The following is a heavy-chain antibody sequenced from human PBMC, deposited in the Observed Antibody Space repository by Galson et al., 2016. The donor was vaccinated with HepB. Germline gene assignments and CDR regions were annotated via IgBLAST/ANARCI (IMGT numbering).Heavy chain of an antibody. D-gene: IGHD2-15*01. Sequence: SVKVSCKASGYTFADYYMHWVRQAPGQGLEWMGWIIPNSGAPNYAQKFQGRVTMTRDTSISTVYMELSRLTSDDTAFYYCARALSRVVVPATGAFDLWGQGTMVTVSS. CDR3: ARALSRVVVPATGAFDL. CDR2: IIPNSGAP. J-gene: IGHJ3*01. V-gene: IGHV1-2*02. CDR1: GYTFADYY.